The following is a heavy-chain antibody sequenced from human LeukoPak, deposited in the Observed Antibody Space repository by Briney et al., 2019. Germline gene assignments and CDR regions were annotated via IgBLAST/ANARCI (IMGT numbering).Heavy chain of an antibody. J-gene: IGHJ4*02. V-gene: IGHV3-30-3*01. Sequence: GRSLRLSCAASGFTFSSYAMHWVRQAPGKGLEWVAVISYDGSNKYYADSVKGRFTISRDNSKNTLYLQMNSLRAEDTAVYYCARDYFHITMVRGVSYWGQGTLVTVSS. CDR3: ARDYFHITMVRGVSY. CDR1: GFTFSSYA. CDR2: ISYDGSNK. D-gene: IGHD3-10*01.